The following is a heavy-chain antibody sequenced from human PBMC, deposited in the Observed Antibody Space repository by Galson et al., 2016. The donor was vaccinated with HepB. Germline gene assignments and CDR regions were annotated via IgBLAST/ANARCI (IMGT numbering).Heavy chain of an antibody. J-gene: IGHJ4*02. Sequence: SLRLSCAASGFTFSGYGMHWVRQAPGKGLEWVAADSMDGRRKFYADSVKGRFTISRDNSNNMLFLQMSSLRADDTAVYYCAKRNEYCPPVGCSVDYWGQGTLVSVSS. CDR3: AKRNEYCPPVGCSVDY. D-gene: IGHD2/OR15-2a*01. V-gene: IGHV3-30*18. CDR1: GFTFSGYG. CDR2: DSMDGRRK.